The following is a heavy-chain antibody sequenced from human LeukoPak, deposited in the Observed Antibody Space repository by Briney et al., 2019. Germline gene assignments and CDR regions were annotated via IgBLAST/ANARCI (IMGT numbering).Heavy chain of an antibody. CDR2: MNPNSGNT. Sequence: ASVKVSCKASGYTFTNYDINWVRRATGQGLEWMGWMNPNSGNTGYAQKFQGRVTMTRSTSISTAYMELSSLTSEDTAVYYCARPVAPYYYYGMDVWGQGTTVTVSS. CDR1: GYTFTNYD. V-gene: IGHV1-8*01. J-gene: IGHJ6*02. D-gene: IGHD4-23*01. CDR3: ARPVAPYYYYGMDV.